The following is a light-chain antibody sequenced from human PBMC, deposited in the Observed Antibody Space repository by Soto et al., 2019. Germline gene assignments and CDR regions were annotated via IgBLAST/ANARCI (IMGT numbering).Light chain of an antibody. CDR1: QSVSSS. Sequence: FLVTQSPDTLSLSPGETATLSCMASQSVSSSVAWYQHKPGQSPRLVVYSGYKRSPGIPARFSGSGSGTDFTLTISSLEAEDFALYYCQQGTDWPPGTFGQGTKV. CDR3: QQGTDWPPGT. CDR2: SGY. J-gene: IGKJ1*01. V-gene: IGKV3-11*01.